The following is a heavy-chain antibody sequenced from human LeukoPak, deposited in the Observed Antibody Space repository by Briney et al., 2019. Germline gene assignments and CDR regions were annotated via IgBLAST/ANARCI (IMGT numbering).Heavy chain of an antibody. D-gene: IGHD5-18*01. CDR2: ISGSGGST. Sequence: GGSLRLSCAASGFTISSYAMSWVRQAPGKGLEWVSSISGSGGSTDYADSVKGRFTISRDNSKNTLYLQMNSLRAEDTAVYYCAKMRGYNYGSPLGYWGQGTLVTVSS. CDR3: AKMRGYNYGSPLGY. J-gene: IGHJ4*02. V-gene: IGHV3-23*01. CDR1: GFTISSYA.